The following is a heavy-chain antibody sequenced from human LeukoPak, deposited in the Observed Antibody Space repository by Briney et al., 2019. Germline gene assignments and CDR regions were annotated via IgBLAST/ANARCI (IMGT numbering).Heavy chain of an antibody. Sequence: GESLKISCKGFGYTFSNYWIGWVRQLPGKGLEWMGIIYPDDSDTRYSPSFQGQVTISADKSITTAFLQWSSLKASDTAMYYCAIFGDKYGSGSYGDSWGQGTLVTVSS. CDR2: IYPDDSDT. D-gene: IGHD3-10*01. V-gene: IGHV5-51*01. CDR3: AIFGDKYGSGSYGDS. J-gene: IGHJ4*02. CDR1: GYTFSNYW.